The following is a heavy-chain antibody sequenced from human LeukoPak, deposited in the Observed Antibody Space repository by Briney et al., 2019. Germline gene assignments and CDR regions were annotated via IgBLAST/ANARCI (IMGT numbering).Heavy chain of an antibody. CDR3: ARESLTSYYYYGMDV. CDR2: IYYSGST. Sequence: SETLSLTSTVSGGSISSGDYYWSWIRQPPGKGLEWIGYIYYSGSTYYNPSLKSRVTISVDTSKNQFSLKLSSVTAADTAVYYCARESLTSYYYYGMDVWGKGTTVTVSS. D-gene: IGHD3-9*01. J-gene: IGHJ6*04. V-gene: IGHV4-30-4*01. CDR1: GGSISSGDYY.